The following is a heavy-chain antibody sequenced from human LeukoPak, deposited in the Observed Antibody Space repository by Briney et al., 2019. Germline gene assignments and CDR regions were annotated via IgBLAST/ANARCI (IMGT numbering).Heavy chain of an antibody. CDR3: LRGDRRDY. CDR2: IDSSGGYM. CDR1: GFTFNAYS. Sequence: GGSLRLSCEASGFTFNAYSMNWARQAPGKGLEWVSSIDSSGGYMFYADSVKGRFIISRDNAKDSLYLQMNSLRVEDTAVYYCLRGDRRDYWGQGTLVTVSS. V-gene: IGHV3-21*06. J-gene: IGHJ4*02.